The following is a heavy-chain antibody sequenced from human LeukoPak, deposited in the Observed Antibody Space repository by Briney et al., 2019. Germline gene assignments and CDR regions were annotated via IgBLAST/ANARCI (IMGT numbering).Heavy chain of an antibody. CDR3: ARARGDNWNDGYFDY. CDR1: GFTFSDYY. Sequence: GGSLRLSCAASGFTFSDYYMSWIRQAPGKGLEWVSYISSSGSTIYYADSVKGRFTISRDNAKNSLYLQMNSLRAEVTAVYYCARARGDNWNDGYFDYWGQGTLVTVSS. CDR2: ISSSGSTI. D-gene: IGHD1-20*01. J-gene: IGHJ4*02. V-gene: IGHV3-11*01.